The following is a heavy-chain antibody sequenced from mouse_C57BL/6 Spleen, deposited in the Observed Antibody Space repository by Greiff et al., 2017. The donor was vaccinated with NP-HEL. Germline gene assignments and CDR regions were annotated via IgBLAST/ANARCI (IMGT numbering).Heavy chain of an antibody. V-gene: IGHV1-69*01. Sequence: VKLQQPGAELVMPGASVKLSCTASVYTFTSYCMPWVKQTPGQGLEWIGEIDPSDSFTNYNQKFKGKSTLTVDKSSSTAYMQLSSLTSEDSAVYYCARGEAFWGQGTTLTVSS. CDR1: VYTFTSYC. D-gene: IGHD6-1*01. CDR3: ARGEAF. CDR2: IDPSDSFT. J-gene: IGHJ2*01.